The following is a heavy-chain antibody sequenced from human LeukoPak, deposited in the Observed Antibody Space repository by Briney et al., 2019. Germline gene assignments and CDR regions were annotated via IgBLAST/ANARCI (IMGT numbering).Heavy chain of an antibody. CDR2: ISYDGSNK. CDR3: ARSSYSSSSSV. D-gene: IGHD6-6*01. Sequence: GGSLRLSCAASGFTFSSYAIHWVRQAPGKGLEWVALISYDGSNKYYADSVKGRFTISRDNSKNTLYLQTNSLRAEDTAVYYCARSSYSSSSSVWGQGTMVTVSS. V-gene: IGHV3-30-3*01. J-gene: IGHJ3*01. CDR1: GFTFSSYA.